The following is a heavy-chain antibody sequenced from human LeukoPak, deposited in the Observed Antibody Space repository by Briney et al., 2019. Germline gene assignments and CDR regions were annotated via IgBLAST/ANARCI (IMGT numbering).Heavy chain of an antibody. CDR3: ATTFPYCGDGTWKL. Sequence: PGGSLRLSCAASGLRFTSYWMSWVRQAPGKGLEWVANINQGGNTVNYVDSVKGRVSISRDNANNALFLQMHSLRFEDTAIYYCATTFPYCGDGTWKLGGQGAQVTVSS. CDR1: GLRFTSYW. D-gene: IGHD2-15*01. J-gene: IGHJ4*02. CDR2: INQGGNTV. V-gene: IGHV3-7*01.